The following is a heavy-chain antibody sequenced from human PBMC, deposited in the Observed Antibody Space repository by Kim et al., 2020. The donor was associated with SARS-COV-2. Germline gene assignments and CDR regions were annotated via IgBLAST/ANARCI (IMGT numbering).Heavy chain of an antibody. J-gene: IGHJ4*02. D-gene: IGHD2-15*01. CDR3: AKAFQRIPRLEIGRGAYFDY. V-gene: IGHV3-30*02. Sequence: RFTISRDNSKNTLYLQMNSLRAEDTAVYYCAKAFQRIPRLEIGRGAYFDYWGQGTLVTVSS.